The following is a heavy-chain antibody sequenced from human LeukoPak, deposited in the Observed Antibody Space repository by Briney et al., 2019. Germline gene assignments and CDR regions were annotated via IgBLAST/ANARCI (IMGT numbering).Heavy chain of an antibody. D-gene: IGHD4-17*01. CDR2: IYYSGST. CDR1: GGSISTYY. J-gene: IGHJ4*02. Sequence: SETLSLTCTVSGGSISTYYWTWIRQPPGKGLEWIGYIYYSGSTNYNPSLKSRVTISLDTSKNQFSLKLSSVTAADTAVYYCARGGDYGDYVVLDYWGQGTLVTVSS. CDR3: ARGGDYGDYVVLDY. V-gene: IGHV4-59*01.